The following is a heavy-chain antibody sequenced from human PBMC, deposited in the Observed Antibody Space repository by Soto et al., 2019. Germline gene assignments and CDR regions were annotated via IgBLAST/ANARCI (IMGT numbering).Heavy chain of an antibody. D-gene: IGHD6-19*01. Sequence: SETLSLTCTVSGGSVSSDSPYWGWIRQPPGKGLEWIGNIYYTGSTYYNPSLKSRVTISLDTSKNQFSLKLSSVTAADTAVYYCARLGGITGYSSAWYKFEHWGQGTLVTVSS. CDR3: ARLGGITGYSSAWYKFEH. V-gene: IGHV4-39*01. CDR2: IYYTGST. CDR1: GGSVSSDSPY. J-gene: IGHJ4*02.